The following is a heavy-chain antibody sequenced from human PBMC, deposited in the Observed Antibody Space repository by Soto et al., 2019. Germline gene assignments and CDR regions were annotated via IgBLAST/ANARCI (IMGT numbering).Heavy chain of an antibody. D-gene: IGHD6-6*01. CDR3: ASLSARYSSSSI. J-gene: IGHJ4*02. CDR1: GFTFSSYD. CDR2: IGTAGDT. V-gene: IGHV3-13*01. Sequence: GGSLRLSCAASGFTFSSYDMHWVRQATGKGLEWVSAIGTAGDTYYPGSVKGRFTISRENAKNSLYLQMNSLRAEDTAVYYCASLSARYSSSSIWGQGTLVTVSS.